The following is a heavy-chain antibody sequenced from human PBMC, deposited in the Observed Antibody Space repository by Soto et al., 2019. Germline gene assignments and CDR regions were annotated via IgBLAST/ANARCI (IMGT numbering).Heavy chain of an antibody. CDR1: GGSFSGYY. CDR2: INHSGST. Sequence: QVQLQQWGAGLLKPSETLSLTCAVYGGSFSGYYWTWIRQPPGTGLEWIGEINHSGSTNYNPSPKSRVTLSVDTSKNQFSLKLTSVTAADTAVYYCARDKITGLFDYWGQGTLVTVSS. V-gene: IGHV4-34*01. D-gene: IGHD2-8*02. CDR3: ARDKITGLFDY. J-gene: IGHJ4*02.